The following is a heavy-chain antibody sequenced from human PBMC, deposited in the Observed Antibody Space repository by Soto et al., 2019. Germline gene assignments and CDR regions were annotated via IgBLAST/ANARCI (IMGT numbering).Heavy chain of an antibody. J-gene: IGHJ3*01. CDR3: ARGRSNDAFDV. CDR1: GDSISSGDYS. V-gene: IGHV4-30-2*01. CDR2: IYLSGST. D-gene: IGHD4-4*01. Sequence: QLQLQESGSGLVKASQTLSLTCAVSGDSISSGDYSWTWIRQPPGKGLEWIGYIYLSGSTYYNPSLRSRVAISIDRSKNQFSLKLRSVTAADTAVYYCARGRSNDAFDVWGQGTMVTVSS.